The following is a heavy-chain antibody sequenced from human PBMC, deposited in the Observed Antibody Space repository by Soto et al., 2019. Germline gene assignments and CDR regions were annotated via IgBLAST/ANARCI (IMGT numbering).Heavy chain of an antibody. CDR3: AGLYYYFWSDYTVKVFDP. J-gene: IGHJ5*02. Sequence: SETLYLTCSVSGASINKYYWTWIRQAPGKGLEWIGHVHANGKTNYSPSLRTRVTISLDPFRNHFSLKVTSVTAADTAVYYCAGLYYYFWSDYTVKVFDPCGQGSLVTVSS. D-gene: IGHD3-3*01. CDR1: GASINKYY. CDR2: VHANGKT. V-gene: IGHV4-59*01.